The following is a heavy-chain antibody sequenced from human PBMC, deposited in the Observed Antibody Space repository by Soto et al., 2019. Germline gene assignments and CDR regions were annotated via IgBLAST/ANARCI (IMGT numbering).Heavy chain of an antibody. CDR3: AKEGKVEDY. V-gene: IGHV3-23*01. D-gene: IGHD2-15*01. CDR2: ITGGGGGT. J-gene: IGHJ4*02. Sequence: EVQLLESGGGLVQPGGSLRLSCAASGFTFSSYAMSWVRQAPGKGLEWVSAITGGGGGTYYADSVKGRFPISRDNSKNTLYLQMNSLRAEDTALYYCAKEGKVEDYWGQGTLVTVSS. CDR1: GFTFSSYA.